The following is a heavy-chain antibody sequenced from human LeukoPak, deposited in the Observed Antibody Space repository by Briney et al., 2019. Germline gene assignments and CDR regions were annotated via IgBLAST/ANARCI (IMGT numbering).Heavy chain of an antibody. V-gene: IGHV1-18*01. J-gene: IGHJ6*02. Sequence: AAVKVSCKASGYTFTSYGISWVRQAPGQGLEWMGWISAYNGNTNYAQKLQGRVTMTTDTSTSTAYMELRSLRSDDTAVYYCARHCSGGSCHSDYYYYYGMDVWGQGTTVTVSS. D-gene: IGHD2-15*01. CDR1: GYTFTSYG. CDR3: ARHCSGGSCHSDYYYYYGMDV. CDR2: ISAYNGNT.